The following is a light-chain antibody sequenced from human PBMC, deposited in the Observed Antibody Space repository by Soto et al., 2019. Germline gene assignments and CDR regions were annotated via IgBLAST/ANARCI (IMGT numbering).Light chain of an antibody. J-gene: IGLJ3*02. CDR2: EVS. CDR1: SSDVGGYNF. V-gene: IGLV2-14*01. Sequence: QSALTQPASVSGSPGQSITISCTGTSSDVGGYNFVSWYQQHPGKAPKLMIYEVSNRPSGVSNRFSGSMSGNTASLTISGLQAEDEADYYCCSYTSSSTGVFGGGTKVTVL. CDR3: CSYTSSSTGV.